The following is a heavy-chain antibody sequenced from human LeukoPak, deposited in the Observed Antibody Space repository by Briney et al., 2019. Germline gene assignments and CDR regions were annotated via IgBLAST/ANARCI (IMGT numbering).Heavy chain of an antibody. D-gene: IGHD1-26*01. V-gene: IGHV3-21*01. Sequence: PGGSLRLSCAASGFTFSNYNMNWVRQTPGKGLEWVSSITTGSIYTFYADSVKGRFTISRDNAKNSLSLQMNSLRAEDTAVYYCARDPYNGSYGDDYYYYMDVWGKGTTVTISS. J-gene: IGHJ6*03. CDR1: GFTFSNYN. CDR3: ARDPYNGSYGDDYYYYMDV. CDR2: ITTGSIYT.